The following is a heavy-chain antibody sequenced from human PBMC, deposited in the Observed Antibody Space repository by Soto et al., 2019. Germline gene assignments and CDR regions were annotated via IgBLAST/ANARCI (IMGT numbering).Heavy chain of an antibody. D-gene: IGHD2-8*01. Sequence: VGSLRLPCAASGFTFSSYAMSWVRQAPGKGLEWVSAISGSGGSTYYADSVKGRFTISRDNSKNTLYLQMNSLRAEDTAVYYCAKDEKGYDGLCPRATTLAYWGQGTLVPVST. J-gene: IGHJ4*02. CDR3: AKDEKGYDGLCPRATTLAY. V-gene: IGHV3-23*01. CDR1: GFTFSSYA. CDR2: ISGSGGST.